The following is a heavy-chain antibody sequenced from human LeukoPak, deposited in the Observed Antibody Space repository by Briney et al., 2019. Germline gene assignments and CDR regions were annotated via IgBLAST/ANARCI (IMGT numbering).Heavy chain of an antibody. Sequence: SETLSLTCTVSGGSISSSSYYWGWIRQPPGKGLEWIGSIYYSESTYYNPSLKSRVTISVDTSKNQFSLKLSSVTAADTAVYYCARSLVSVVVVATRFDPWGQGTLVTVSS. V-gene: IGHV4-39*01. D-gene: IGHD2-15*01. CDR3: ARSLVSVVVVATRFDP. CDR1: GGSISSSSYY. CDR2: IYYSEST. J-gene: IGHJ5*02.